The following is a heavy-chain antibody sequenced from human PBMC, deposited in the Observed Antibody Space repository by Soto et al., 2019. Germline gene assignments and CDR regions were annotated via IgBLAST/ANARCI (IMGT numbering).Heavy chain of an antibody. V-gene: IGHV3-30-3*01. D-gene: IGHD1-26*01. CDR1: GCTFSSYA. CDR3: ARDLRRWELLGYYFDY. CDR2: ISYDGSNK. Sequence: PGGSLRLSWAASGCTFSSYAMRWVRQAPGKGLEWVAVISYDGSNKYYADSVKGRFTISRDNSKNTLYLQMNSLRAEDTAVYYCARDLRRWELLGYYFDYWGQGTLVTVSS. J-gene: IGHJ4*02.